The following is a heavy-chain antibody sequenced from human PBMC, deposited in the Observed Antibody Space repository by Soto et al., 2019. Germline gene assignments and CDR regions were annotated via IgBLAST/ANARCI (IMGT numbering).Heavy chain of an antibody. CDR2: ISAYNGNT. V-gene: IGHV1-18*01. CDR3: ARGVGSGSYYNQYNWFDP. Sequence: QVQLVQSGAEVKKPGASVKVSCKASGYTFTNYGISWVRQAPGQGLEWMGWISAYNGNTKYAQKFQGRVTMTTDTPTSTAYMELRSLRSDDTAVYYWARGVGSGSYYNQYNWFDPWGQGTLVTVSS. CDR1: GYTFTNYG. D-gene: IGHD3-10*01. J-gene: IGHJ5*02.